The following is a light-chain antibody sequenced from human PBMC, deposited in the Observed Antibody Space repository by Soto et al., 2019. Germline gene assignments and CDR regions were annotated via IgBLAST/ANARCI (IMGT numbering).Light chain of an antibody. CDR1: QSVISNY. Sequence: EIVLTQSPGTLSLSPWEIATLSCRASQSVISNYLAWYQQKPGQAPRLLMYGAFSRAAGIPDRFSGSGSGTDYTPTISRLEPEDFAVYYCQHYGNSPMYTFGQGTKVDIK. CDR3: QHYGNSPMYT. V-gene: IGKV3-20*01. J-gene: IGKJ2*01. CDR2: GAF.